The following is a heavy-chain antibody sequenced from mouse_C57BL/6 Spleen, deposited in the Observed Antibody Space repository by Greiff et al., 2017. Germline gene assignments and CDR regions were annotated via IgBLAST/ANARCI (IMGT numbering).Heavy chain of an antibody. CDR2: INPNNGGT. V-gene: IGHV1-26*01. D-gene: IGHD1-1*01. Sequence: EVQLQQSGPELVKPGASVKISCKASGYTFTDYYMNWVKQSHGKSLEWIGDINPNNGGTSYNQKFKGKATLTVDKSSSTAYMELRSLTSEDSAVYYCARGSKNYAMEYWGQGTSVTVSS. J-gene: IGHJ4*01. CDR1: GYTFTDYY. CDR3: ARGSKNYAMEY.